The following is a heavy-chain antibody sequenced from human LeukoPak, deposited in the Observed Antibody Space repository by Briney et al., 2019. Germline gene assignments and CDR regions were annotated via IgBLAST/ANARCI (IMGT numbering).Heavy chain of an antibody. Sequence: ASVKVSCKASGYTFTSYDINWVRQATGQGLEWMGWMNPNSGNTGYAQKFQGRVTMTRNTSISTAYMELSSLRSEGTAVYYCARAQEYCGGDCYSELWGQGTLVTVSS. D-gene: IGHD2-21*02. CDR3: ARAQEYCGGDCYSEL. V-gene: IGHV1-8*01. CDR2: MNPNSGNT. CDR1: GYTFTSYD. J-gene: IGHJ4*02.